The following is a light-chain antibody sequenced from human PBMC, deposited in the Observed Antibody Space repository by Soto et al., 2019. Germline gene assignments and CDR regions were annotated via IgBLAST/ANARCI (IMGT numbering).Light chain of an antibody. CDR1: QSVSSY. Sequence: EIVLTQSPATLSLSPGERATLSCRASQSVSSYLAWYHQKPGQAPRLLIYDASNRATGIPARFSGSGSGTDFTLTISSLEPDDFAVYYCQQRSNWLTFGGGTKVEIK. V-gene: IGKV3-11*01. CDR2: DAS. CDR3: QQRSNWLT. J-gene: IGKJ4*01.